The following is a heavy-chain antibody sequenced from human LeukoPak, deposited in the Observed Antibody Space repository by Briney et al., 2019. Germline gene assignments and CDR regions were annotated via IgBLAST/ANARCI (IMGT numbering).Heavy chain of an antibody. CDR1: GFTVSSNY. CDR3: ARAKFGELCPDY. CDR2: IYSGGST. J-gene: IGHJ4*02. D-gene: IGHD3-10*01. Sequence: GGSLRLSCAASGFTVSSNYMSWVRQAPGKGLEWVSVIYSGGSTYYADSVKGRFTISRDNSKNTLYLQMNSLRAEDTAVYYCARAKFGELCPDYWGQGTLVTVSS. V-gene: IGHV3-53*01.